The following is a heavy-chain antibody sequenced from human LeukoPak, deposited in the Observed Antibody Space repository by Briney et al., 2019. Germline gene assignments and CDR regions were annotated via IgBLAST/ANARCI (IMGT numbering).Heavy chain of an antibody. J-gene: IGHJ4*02. CDR2: ISSSSSTV. Sequence: PGGSLRLSCAASGFTVSSSYMSWVRQAPGKGLDWVSYISSSSSTVYYADSVKGRFTISRDNANNSLYLQMNSLRDEDTAVYYCARARRYRSSWYHDYWGQGSLVTVSS. D-gene: IGHD6-13*01. CDR1: GFTVSSSY. V-gene: IGHV3-48*02. CDR3: ARARRYRSSWYHDY.